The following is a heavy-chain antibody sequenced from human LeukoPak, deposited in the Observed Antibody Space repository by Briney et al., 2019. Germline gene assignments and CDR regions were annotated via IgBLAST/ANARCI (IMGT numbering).Heavy chain of an antibody. CDR2: FDPENGET. V-gene: IGHV1-24*01. D-gene: IGHD3-10*01. CDR1: GYTFISYA. J-gene: IGHJ4*02. CDR3: ATLGSGSYYAAPYIFDY. Sequence: ASVTVSCKASGYTFISYAMNWVRQAPGKGLEWMGGFDPENGETIYAQKFQGRVTMTEDTSTDTAYMELSSLRSEDTAVYYCATLGSGSYYAAPYIFDYWGQGTLVTVSS.